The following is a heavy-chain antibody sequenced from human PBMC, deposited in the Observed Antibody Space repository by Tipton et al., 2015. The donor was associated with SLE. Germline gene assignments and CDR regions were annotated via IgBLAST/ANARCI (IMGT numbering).Heavy chain of an antibody. CDR1: GGSISSSSYY. V-gene: IGHV4-39*01. CDR3: ARTCSSTSCYRNYFDY. D-gene: IGHD2-2*02. Sequence: TLSLTCTGSGGSISSSSYYWGWIRQPPGKGLEWIGSIYYSGSTYYNPSLKSRVTISVDTSKNQFSLKLSSVTAADTAVYYCARTCSSTSCYRNYFDYWGQGTLVTVSS. CDR2: IYYSGST. J-gene: IGHJ4*02.